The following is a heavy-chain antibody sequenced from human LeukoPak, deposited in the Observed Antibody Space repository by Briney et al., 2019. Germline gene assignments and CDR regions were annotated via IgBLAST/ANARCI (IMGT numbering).Heavy chain of an antibody. Sequence: GGSLRLSCAASGFTFSSYAMSWVRQAPGKGREWVSGISGSGGSTYYAGSVKGRFTISRDNSKNTLSLQMNSLRAEDTAVYYCTRDQLGSPDCWGQGTLVTVSS. V-gene: IGHV3-23*01. CDR3: TRDQLGSPDC. CDR2: ISGSGGST. CDR1: GFTFSSYA. J-gene: IGHJ4*02. D-gene: IGHD3-10*01.